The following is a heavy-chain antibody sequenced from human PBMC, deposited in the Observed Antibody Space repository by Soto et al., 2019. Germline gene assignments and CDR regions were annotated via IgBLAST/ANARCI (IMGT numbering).Heavy chain of an antibody. CDR2: ISAYNGNT. Sequence: AASVKVSCKASGYTFTSYGISWVRQAPGQGLEWMGWISAYNGNTNYAQTLQGRVTMTTDTSTSTAYMELRSLISDDTAVYYCARVSYRPEHSPRARPSGYYYYGMDVWGQGTTGTVSS. D-gene: IGHD6-6*01. J-gene: IGHJ6*02. CDR3: ARVSYRPEHSPRARPSGYYYYGMDV. CDR1: GYTFTSYG. V-gene: IGHV1-18*04.